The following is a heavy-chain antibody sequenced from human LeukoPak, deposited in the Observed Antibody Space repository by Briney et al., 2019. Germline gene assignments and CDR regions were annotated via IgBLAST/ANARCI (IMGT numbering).Heavy chain of an antibody. D-gene: IGHD4-17*01. CDR1: NYTFTNYG. CDR3: ARDPNGDYIGAFDM. CDR2: ISAYNGNT. J-gene: IGHJ3*02. V-gene: IGHV1-18*01. Sequence: ASVKVSCKASNYTFTNYGISWVRQAPGQGLGWMGWISAYNGNTNYAQKLQGRVTMTTDTSTSTAYMELRSLRSDDTAVYYCARDPNGDYIGAFDMCGQGTKVTVS.